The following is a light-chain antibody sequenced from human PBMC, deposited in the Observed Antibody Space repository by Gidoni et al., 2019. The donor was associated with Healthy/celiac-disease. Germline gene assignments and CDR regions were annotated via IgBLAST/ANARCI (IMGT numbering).Light chain of an antibody. J-gene: IGKJ1*01. CDR3: QQYGSSPGT. CDR1: QSVSSSY. Sequence: PGTLSLSPGERATLSCRASQSVSSSYLAWYQQKPGQAPRLLIYGASSRATGIPDRFSGSGSGTDFTLTISRLEPEDFAVYYCQQYGSSPGTFGQGTKVEIK. V-gene: IGKV3-20*01. CDR2: GAS.